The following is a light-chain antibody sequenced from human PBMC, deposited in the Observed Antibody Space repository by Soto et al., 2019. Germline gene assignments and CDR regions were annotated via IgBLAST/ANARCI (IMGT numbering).Light chain of an antibody. V-gene: IGKV1-27*01. J-gene: IGKJ5*01. Sequence: DIQMTQSPSSLSASVGDTVTITCRASQDIINHLAWYQQRPGKVPNLLIYGASTLHSGVPSRFRGSGSGTHFTLTISSLQPEYGATYYCQNYHLALGTFGQGTRLEIK. CDR3: QNYHLALGT. CDR2: GAS. CDR1: QDIINH.